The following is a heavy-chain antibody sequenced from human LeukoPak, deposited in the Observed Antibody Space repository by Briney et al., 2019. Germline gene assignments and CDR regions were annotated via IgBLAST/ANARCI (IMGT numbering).Heavy chain of an antibody. CDR1: GFTFSTYG. CDR3: AKELAVAGSFDF. V-gene: IGHV3-30*18. J-gene: IGHJ4*02. D-gene: IGHD6-19*01. Sequence: GGSLRLSCAASGFTFSTYGIHWVRQAPGKGLHWVAAISYDGRNTYYADSVKGRFTISRDNSRNTLYLQMNSLTVEDTAVYYCAKELAVAGSFDFWGQGTLVTVSS. CDR2: ISYDGRNT.